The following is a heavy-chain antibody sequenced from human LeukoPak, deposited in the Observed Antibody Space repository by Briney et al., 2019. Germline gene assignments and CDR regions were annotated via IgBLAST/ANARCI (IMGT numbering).Heavy chain of an antibody. CDR1: GGSFSGYY. J-gene: IGHJ4*02. V-gene: IGHV4-34*01. CDR3: VTYYFDSSGPKKNY. Sequence: SETLSLTCAVYGGSFSGYYWSWIRQPPGKGLEWIGEINHSGSTNYNPSLKSRVTISVDTSKKQFSLKLSSVTAADTAVFYCVTYYFDSSGPKKNYWGQGTLVTVSS. CDR2: INHSGST. D-gene: IGHD3-22*01.